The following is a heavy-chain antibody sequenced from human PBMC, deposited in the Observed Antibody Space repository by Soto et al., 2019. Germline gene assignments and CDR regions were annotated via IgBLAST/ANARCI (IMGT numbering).Heavy chain of an antibody. Sequence: EVQVVESGGGLVQPGGSLRLSCAVSGFTVNNIFMTWVRQAPGQGLEWVSVISSDGSTYYADSVKGRFTISRDNSKNTRFLEMRSLRAGDTAVYYCARDIVGGSYDFWHGGQGTLVTVSS. CDR2: ISSDGST. V-gene: IGHV3-66*01. D-gene: IGHD3-3*01. CDR1: GFTVNNIF. J-gene: IGHJ4*02. CDR3: ARDIVGGSYDFWH.